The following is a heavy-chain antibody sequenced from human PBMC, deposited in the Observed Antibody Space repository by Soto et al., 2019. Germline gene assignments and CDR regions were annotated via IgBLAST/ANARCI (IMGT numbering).Heavy chain of an antibody. CDR3: ARVDSCGGECYAPRYWYCGMDV. D-gene: IGHD2-21*01. J-gene: IGHJ6*04. CDR2: IYYSGST. Sequence: PSETLSLTCTVSGGSISSGDYYWSWIRQPPGKGLEWIGYIYYSGSTYYNPSLKSRVTISVDTSKNQFSLKLSSVTAADTAVYYCARVDSCGGECYAPRYWYCGMDVWGKGTTGTVAS. V-gene: IGHV4-30-4*01. CDR1: GGSISSGDYY.